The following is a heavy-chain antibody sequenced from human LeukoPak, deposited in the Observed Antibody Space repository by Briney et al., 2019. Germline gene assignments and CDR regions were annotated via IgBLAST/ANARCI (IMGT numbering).Heavy chain of an antibody. CDR2: IDNDGSDT. Sequence: GGSLRLSCAASGFTFTSHWMHWVRQAPGKGLVWVSRIDNDGSDTTYADSVRGRFTISRDNAKNTLYLQMDSLRAEDTAVYYCVRDRPHNWFDPWGQGTLATVSS. CDR3: VRDRPHNWFDP. CDR1: GFTFTSHW. D-gene: IGHD6-6*01. V-gene: IGHV3-74*01. J-gene: IGHJ5*02.